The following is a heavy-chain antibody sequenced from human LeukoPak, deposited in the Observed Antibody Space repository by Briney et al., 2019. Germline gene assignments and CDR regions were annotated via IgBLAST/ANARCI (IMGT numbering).Heavy chain of an antibody. CDR2: ISSSGSTI. J-gene: IGHJ3*02. V-gene: IGHV3-11*01. D-gene: IGHD3-10*01. CDR3: ARSSHRLLWFGELSNAFDI. Sequence: GGSLRLSCAASGFTFSDYYMSWIHQAPGKGLEWVSYISSSGSTIYYADSVKGRFTISRDNAKNSLYLQMNSLRAEDTAVYYCARSSHRLLWFGELSNAFDIWGQGTMVTVSS. CDR1: GFTFSDYY.